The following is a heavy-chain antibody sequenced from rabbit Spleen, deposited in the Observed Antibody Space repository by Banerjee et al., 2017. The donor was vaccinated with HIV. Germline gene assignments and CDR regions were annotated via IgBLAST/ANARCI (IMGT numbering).Heavy chain of an antibody. CDR1: GVSFSSNYY. D-gene: IGHD8-1*01. J-gene: IGHJ6*01. CDR2: IDTGSSGFS. V-gene: IGHV1S40*01. Sequence: QSLEESGGDLVQPGGSLTLSCKASGVSFSSNYYMCWVRQAPGKGLEWIACIDTGSSGFSYFASWAKGRFTISKTSSTTVTLQMTSLTAADTATYFCARDSGSSFSSYGMDLWGPGTLVTVS. CDR3: ARDSGSSFSSYGMDL.